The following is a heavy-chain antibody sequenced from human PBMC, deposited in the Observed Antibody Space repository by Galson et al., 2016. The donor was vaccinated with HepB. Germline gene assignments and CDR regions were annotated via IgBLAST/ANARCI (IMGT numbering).Heavy chain of an antibody. Sequence: QSGAEVKKPGESLKISCKGSGYSFISYWIGWVRQTPGKGLEWMGIIYPVDSETKYSPSFEGPVSMSADRSLNTAYLQWSSLKASDTAIYYFVRPVGATKGVAFAALGQGTMVFVSS. CDR1: GYSFISYW. V-gene: IGHV5-51*01. CDR2: IYPVDSET. J-gene: IGHJ3*01. CDR3: VRPVGATKGVAFAA. D-gene: IGHD1-26*01.